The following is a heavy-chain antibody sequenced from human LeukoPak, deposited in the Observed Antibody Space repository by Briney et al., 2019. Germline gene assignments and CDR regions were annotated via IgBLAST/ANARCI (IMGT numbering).Heavy chain of an antibody. CDR3: ARGMRRGTVDY. J-gene: IGHJ4*02. CDR2: MNPNSGNT. V-gene: IGHV1-8*01. Sequence: ASVKVSCKASGYTFTSYDIYRVRQATGQGLEWMGWMNPNSGNTAYAQKFQGRVTLTRTTSISTAYLELSSLRSEDTAVYYCARGMRRGTVDYWGQGTLVTVSS. CDR1: GYTFTSYD. D-gene: IGHD1-1*01.